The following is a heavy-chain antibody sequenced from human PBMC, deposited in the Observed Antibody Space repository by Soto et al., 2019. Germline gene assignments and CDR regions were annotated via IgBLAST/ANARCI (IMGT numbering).Heavy chain of an antibody. V-gene: IGHV4-30-2*01. CDR2: IYHSEST. D-gene: IGHD3-10*01. J-gene: IGHJ6*02. Sequence: SETLSLTCVVSGGSISSGDYSWSWIRQPPGKGLEWIGYIYHSESTFYNPSLKSRLTMSVDTSKNQFSLKLSSVTAADTAVYYCARGLVASGSYPMYGMDVWGQGTTVTVSS. CDR1: GGSISSGDYS. CDR3: ARGLVASGSYPMYGMDV.